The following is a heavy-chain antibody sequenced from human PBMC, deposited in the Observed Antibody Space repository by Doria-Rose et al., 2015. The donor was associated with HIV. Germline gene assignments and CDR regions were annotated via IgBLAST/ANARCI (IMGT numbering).Heavy chain of an antibody. CDR2: IFSDDER. V-gene: IGHV2-26*01. J-gene: IGHJ4*02. Sequence: QITLKESGPVLVKPTETLTLTCTVSGVSLSSPGMGVSWIRQSPGKALEWLANIFSDDERSYKTSLKSRLTISRGTSKSQVVLTMTDMDPVDTATYYCARIKSSRWYHKYYFDFWGQRTLVIVSA. CDR3: ARIKSSRWYHKYYFDF. D-gene: IGHD6-13*01. CDR1: GVSLSSPGMG.